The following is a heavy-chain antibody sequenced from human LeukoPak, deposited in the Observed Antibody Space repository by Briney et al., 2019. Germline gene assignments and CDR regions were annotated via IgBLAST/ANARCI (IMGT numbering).Heavy chain of an antibody. V-gene: IGHV1-58*01. Sequence: SVKVSCKATGFTFTSSAVQWVRQARGQRLEWTGWIVVGSGNTNYAQKFQERVTITRDMSTSTAYMELSSLRSEDTAVYYCAASPDYYDSSGYSYYCYYWGQGTLVTVSS. D-gene: IGHD3-22*01. CDR1: GFTFTSSA. CDR3: AASPDYYDSSGYSYYCYY. CDR2: IVVGSGNT. J-gene: IGHJ4*02.